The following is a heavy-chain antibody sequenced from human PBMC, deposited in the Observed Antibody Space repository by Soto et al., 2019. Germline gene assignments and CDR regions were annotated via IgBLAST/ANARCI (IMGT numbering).Heavy chain of an antibody. J-gene: IGHJ6*02. D-gene: IGHD5-18*01. Sequence: PGDSLKISCEGSGYSFTSYWIGWVRQMPGKGLEWMGIIYPGDSDTRYSPSFQGQVTISADKSISTAYLQWSSLKASDTAMYYCARLGGLWSSRGYYYGMDVWGQGTTVTVSS. CDR1: GYSFTSYW. CDR2: IYPGDSDT. CDR3: ARLGGLWSSRGYYYGMDV. V-gene: IGHV5-51*01.